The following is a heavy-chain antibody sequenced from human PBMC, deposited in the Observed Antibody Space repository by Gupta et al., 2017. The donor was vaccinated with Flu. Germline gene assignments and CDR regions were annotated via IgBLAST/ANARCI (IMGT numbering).Heavy chain of an antibody. CDR3: ANDLFPGIAVAGRNY. CDR2: ISGSGGST. V-gene: IGHV3-23*01. CDR1: GFTFSSYA. J-gene: IGHJ4*02. D-gene: IGHD6-19*01. Sequence: EVQLLESGGGLVQPGGSLRLSCAASGFTFSSYAMSWVRQAPGKGLEWVSAISGSGGSTYYADSVKGRFTISRDNSKNTLYLQMNSLRAEDTAVYYCANDLFPGIAVAGRNYWGQGTLVTVSS.